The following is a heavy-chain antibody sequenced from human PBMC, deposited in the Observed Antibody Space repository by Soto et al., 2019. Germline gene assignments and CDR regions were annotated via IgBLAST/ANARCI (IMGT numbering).Heavy chain of an antibody. Sequence: QVQLVESGGGVVQPGRSLRLSCAASGFTFSNYGMHWVRQAPGEGLEWVAYDGSNKDYADSVKGRFTISRDNSKNTLYLQMNSLRAEDTAVYYCARRDYGSGSYYLSVWGQGTTVTVSS. J-gene: IGHJ6*02. CDR2: YDGSNK. CDR3: ARRDYGSGSYYLSV. CDR1: GFTFSNYG. D-gene: IGHD3-10*01. V-gene: IGHV3-33*01.